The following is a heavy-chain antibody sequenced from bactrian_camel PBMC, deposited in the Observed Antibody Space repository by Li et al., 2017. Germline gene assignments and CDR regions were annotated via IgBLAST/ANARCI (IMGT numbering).Heavy chain of an antibody. Sequence: VQLVESGGGSVQAGGSLRLSCAASGYTPGACTLGWYRQVPGKDRELVASFISDGSTYTSASMKGRFTIYQDNAKNIVYLQMNNLRPGDAGMYYCNCDDYGGKFGYWGQGTQVTVS. V-gene: IGHV3S56*01. J-gene: IGHJ6*01. CDR2: FISDGST. CDR3: NCDDYGGKFGY. D-gene: IGHD4*01. CDR1: GYTPGACT.